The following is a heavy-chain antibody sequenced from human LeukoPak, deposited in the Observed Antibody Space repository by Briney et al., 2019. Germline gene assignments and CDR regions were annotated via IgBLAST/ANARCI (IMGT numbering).Heavy chain of an antibody. CDR2: IYYSGST. CDR3: ARGLLLIPGYRFWAFDI. CDR1: GGSISSSSYY. D-gene: IGHD6-25*01. Sequence: PSETLSLTCTVSGGSISSSSYYWGWIRQPPGKGLEWIGSIYYSGSTYYNPSLKSRVTISVDTSKNQFSLKLSSVTAADTAVYYCARGLLLIPGYRFWAFDIWGQGTMVTVSS. V-gene: IGHV4-39*07. J-gene: IGHJ3*02.